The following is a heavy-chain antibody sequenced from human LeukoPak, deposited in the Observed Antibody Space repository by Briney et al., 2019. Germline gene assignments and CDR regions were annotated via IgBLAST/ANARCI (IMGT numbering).Heavy chain of an antibody. J-gene: IGHJ4*02. CDR3: ARDLPPYYFDY. V-gene: IGHV1-69*04. CDR2: IIPILGIA. Sequence: GASVKVSCKASVGLFTSYAVSWVRQAPGQGLEWMGRIIPILGIANYAQKFQGRVTITADKSTSTAYMDLSSLRSEDTAVYYCARDLPPYYFDYWGQGTLVTVSS. CDR1: VGLFTSYA.